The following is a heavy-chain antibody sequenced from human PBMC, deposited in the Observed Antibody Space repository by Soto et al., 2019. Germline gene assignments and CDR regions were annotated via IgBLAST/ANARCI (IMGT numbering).Heavy chain of an antibody. CDR1: GYTFTSYD. Sequence: ASVKVSCKASGYTFTSYDINWVRQATGQGLEWMGWMNPNSGNTGYAQKFQGRVTMTRNTSISTAYMELSSLRSEDTAVYYCARGRPEGLRYFDYNWFDPWGQGTLVTVSS. CDR2: MNPNSGNT. J-gene: IGHJ5*02. CDR3: ARGRPEGLRYFDYNWFDP. D-gene: IGHD3-9*01. V-gene: IGHV1-8*01.